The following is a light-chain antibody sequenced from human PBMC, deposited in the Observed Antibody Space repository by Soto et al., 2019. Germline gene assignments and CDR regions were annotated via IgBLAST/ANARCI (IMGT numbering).Light chain of an antibody. J-gene: IGLJ3*02. Sequence: QSVLTQPASVSGSPGQSITISCTGTTSDVGGYNYVSWYQHHPGKAPKLMISEVSNRPSGVSHRFSASKSGNTASLTISGLQAEDEADYYCSSYTSTTLVVFGGGTKVTVL. CDR2: EVS. CDR1: TSDVGGYNY. V-gene: IGLV2-14*01. CDR3: SSYTSTTLVV.